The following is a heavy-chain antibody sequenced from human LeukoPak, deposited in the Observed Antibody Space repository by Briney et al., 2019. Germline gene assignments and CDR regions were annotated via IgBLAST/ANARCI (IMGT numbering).Heavy chain of an antibody. CDR2: IYYSGST. D-gene: IGHD1-14*01. V-gene: IGHV4-61*05. CDR3: ARNGRSPMHHLDY. J-gene: IGHJ4*02. Sequence: SETLSLTCTVSGGSISSSSYYWGWIRQPPGKGLEWIGYIYYSGSTNYNPSLKSRVTISVDTSKNQFSLKLSSVTAADTAVYYCARNGRSPMHHLDYWGQGTLVTVSS. CDR1: GGSISSSSYY.